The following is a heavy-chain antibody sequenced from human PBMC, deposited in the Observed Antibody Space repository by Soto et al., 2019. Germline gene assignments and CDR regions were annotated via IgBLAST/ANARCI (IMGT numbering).Heavy chain of an antibody. J-gene: IGHJ6*02. CDR2: ISAYNGNT. CDR3: ARNDDTPYYYGMDV. Sequence: GASVKVSCKASGYTFTSYGISWVRQAPGQGLEWMGWISAYNGNTNYAQKLQGRVTMTTDTSTSTAYMELRSLRSDDTAVYYCARNDDTPYYYGMDVWGQGTTVTVSS. D-gene: IGHD3-22*01. V-gene: IGHV1-18*04. CDR1: GYTFTSYG.